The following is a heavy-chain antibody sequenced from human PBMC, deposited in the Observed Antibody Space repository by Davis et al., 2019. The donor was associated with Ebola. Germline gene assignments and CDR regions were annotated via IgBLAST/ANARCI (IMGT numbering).Heavy chain of an antibody. V-gene: IGHV1-18*01. Sequence: AASVKVSCKASGYTFTSYDINWVRQAPGQGLEWMGWISAYNGNTNYAQKFQGRVAMTTDTSTSTAYMELRSLRSDDTAVYYCARVSFIGVVVIDFWGQGTLVTVSS. D-gene: IGHD3-22*01. CDR3: ARVSFIGVVVIDF. CDR1: GYTFTSYD. CDR2: ISAYNGNT. J-gene: IGHJ4*02.